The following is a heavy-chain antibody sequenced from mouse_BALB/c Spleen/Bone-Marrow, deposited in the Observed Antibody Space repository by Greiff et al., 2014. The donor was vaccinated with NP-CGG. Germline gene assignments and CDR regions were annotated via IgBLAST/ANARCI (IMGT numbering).Heavy chain of an antibody. CDR1: GFSLTSYS. D-gene: IGHD2-3*01. Sequence: VKLEESGPGLVAPSQSLSITCTVSGFSLTSYSVHWVRQPPGKGLEWLGVIWAGGSTNYNSALMSRLSISKDNSKSQVFLKMSSLQTDDTAMFYCARDDDSYAMDYWGQGTSVIVSS. CDR3: ARDDDSYAMDY. V-gene: IGHV2-9*02. CDR2: IWAGGST. J-gene: IGHJ4*01.